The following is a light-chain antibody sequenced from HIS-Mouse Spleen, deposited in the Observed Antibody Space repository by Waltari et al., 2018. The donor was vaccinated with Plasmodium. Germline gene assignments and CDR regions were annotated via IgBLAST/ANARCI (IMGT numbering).Light chain of an antibody. CDR1: ALPNKY. CDR2: EDS. V-gene: IGLV3-10*01. CDR3: YSTDSSGNHRV. J-gene: IGLJ3*02. Sequence: SYELTQPPSVSVSPGQTARITCSGDALPNKYAYWYQQTSGQAPVLVIYEDSKRPPGIPERFSGSSSGTMATLTISGAQVEDEADYYCYSTDSSGNHRVFGGGTKLTVL.